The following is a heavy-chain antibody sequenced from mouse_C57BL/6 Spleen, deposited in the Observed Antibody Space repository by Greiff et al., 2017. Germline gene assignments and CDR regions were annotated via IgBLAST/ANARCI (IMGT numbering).Heavy chain of an antibody. CDR2: IYPGDGDT. J-gene: IGHJ4*01. Sequence: QVQLQQSGPELVKPGASVKISCKASGYAFSSSWMNWVKQRPGKGLEWIGRIYPGDGDTNYNGKFKGKATLTADKSSSTAYMQLSSLTSEDSAVYFCARGGDYYGRDAMDYWGQGTSVTVSS. CDR1: GYAFSSSW. D-gene: IGHD1-1*01. CDR3: ARGGDYYGRDAMDY. V-gene: IGHV1-82*01.